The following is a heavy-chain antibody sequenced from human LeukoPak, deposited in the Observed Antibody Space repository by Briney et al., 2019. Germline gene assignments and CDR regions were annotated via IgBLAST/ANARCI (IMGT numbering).Heavy chain of an antibody. Sequence: SETLSLTCAVYGVSFSGYYWSWVRQPPGKGLEWIGEINHSGSTNYNPSLKSRVTISVDTSKNQFSLKLSSVTAADTAVYYCARGYAFDIWGQGTMVTVSS. J-gene: IGHJ3*02. CDR1: GVSFSGYY. CDR2: INHSGST. CDR3: ARGYAFDI. V-gene: IGHV4-34*01.